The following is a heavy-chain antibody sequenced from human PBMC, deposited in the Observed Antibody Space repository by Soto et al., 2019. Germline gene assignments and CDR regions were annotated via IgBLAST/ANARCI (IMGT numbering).Heavy chain of an antibody. CDR2: INSNTGGT. V-gene: IGHV1-2*02. D-gene: IGHD1-7*01. J-gene: IGHJ4*02. CDR1: GYTFKDYF. Sequence: ASVKFSCKASGYTFKDYFLHWVRQAPGQGLEWMGWINSNTGGTNYAQKFQGRVTMTRDTPISTAYMELSRLTSDDTAVYHCARESVVTGTHHFDYWGQGTLVTVSS. CDR3: ARESVVTGTHHFDY.